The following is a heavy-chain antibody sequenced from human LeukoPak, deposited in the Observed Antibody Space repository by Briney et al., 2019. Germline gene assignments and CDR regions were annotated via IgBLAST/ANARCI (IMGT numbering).Heavy chain of an antibody. V-gene: IGHV4-59*13. CDR1: GGSISNYS. CDR3: ARNADDSSSYPYFDY. Sequence: KPSETLSLPCTVSGGSISNYSWGWIRQPPGKELEWIGYIYYSGSTNYNPSLKSRVTISVDTSKNQFSLKLSSVTAADTAVYYCARNADDSSSYPYFDYWGQGTLVTVSS. CDR2: IYYSGST. J-gene: IGHJ4*02. D-gene: IGHD3-22*01.